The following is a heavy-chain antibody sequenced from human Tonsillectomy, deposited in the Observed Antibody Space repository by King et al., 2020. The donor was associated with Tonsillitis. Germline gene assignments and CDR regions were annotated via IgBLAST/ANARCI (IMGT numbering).Heavy chain of an antibody. CDR3: ARTSVAGLYYFDY. J-gene: IGHJ4*02. CDR1: GFSLSTPGVR. CDR2: IDWDDDK. Sequence: HVTLQESGPALVKPTQTLTLTCTFSGFSLSTPGVRVSWIRQPPGKALEWLARIDWDDDKFYSTSLKTRLTISKDTSKNQVALTMTNMDPVDTATYYCARTSVAGLYYFDYWGQGTLVTVSS. V-gene: IGHV2-70*04. D-gene: IGHD6-19*01.